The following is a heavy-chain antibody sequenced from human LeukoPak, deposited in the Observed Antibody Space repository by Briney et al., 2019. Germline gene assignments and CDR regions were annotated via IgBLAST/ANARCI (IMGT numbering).Heavy chain of an antibody. CDR2: VYYSGGT. J-gene: IGHJ4*02. V-gene: IGHV4-59*01. CDR3: ARRANTAPPYYFDY. Sequence: SETLSLTCTVSDDSMSSYYWNWIRQPPGKGLEWLGYVYYSGGTNYNPSLKSRVTISLDTSKNQFSLKLSSVTAADTAVYYCARRANTAPPYYFDYWGQGTLVTVSS. D-gene: IGHD5-18*01. CDR1: DDSMSSYY.